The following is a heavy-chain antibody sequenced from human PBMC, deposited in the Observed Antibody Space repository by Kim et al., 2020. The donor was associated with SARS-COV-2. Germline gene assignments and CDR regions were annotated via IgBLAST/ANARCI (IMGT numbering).Heavy chain of an antibody. Sequence: SETLSLTCTVSGGSINNYYWSWIRQPPGKGLEWIGYIYYTGNTNYNPSLKSRVTISVDTSKNQFCLKLSSVTAAETVVYDCARIVGFGGVWGNFWGQG. CDR3: ARIVGFGGVWGNF. V-gene: IGHV4-59*12. J-gene: IGHJ4*02. CDR1: GGSINNYY. CDR2: IYYTGNT. D-gene: IGHD3-16*01.